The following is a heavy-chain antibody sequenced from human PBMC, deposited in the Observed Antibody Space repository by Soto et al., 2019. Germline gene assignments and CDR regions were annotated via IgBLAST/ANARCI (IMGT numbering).Heavy chain of an antibody. Sequence: GGSLRLSCAASGFTFSSYWMSWVRQAPGKGLEWVANIKQDGSEKYYVDSVKGRFTISRDNAKNSLYLQMNSLRAEDTAVYYCARVGGYDFWSGYLRGFXDYWGQGTLVTVSS. V-gene: IGHV3-7*01. CDR3: ARVGGYDFWSGYLRGFXDY. CDR1: GFTFSSYW. CDR2: IKQDGSEK. D-gene: IGHD3-3*01. J-gene: IGHJ4*02.